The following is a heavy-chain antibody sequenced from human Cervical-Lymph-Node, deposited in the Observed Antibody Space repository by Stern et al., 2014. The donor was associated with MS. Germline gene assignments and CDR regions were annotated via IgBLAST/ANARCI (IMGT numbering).Heavy chain of an antibody. CDR3: AREGRSTVTTAAAY. CDR1: GYTFRAYY. Sequence: VQLVESGTEVKKPGASVKVSCKASGYTFRAYYVHWVRQAPGQGLEWMGRINGHTGDTNEAQKFQGRVTMDRDPSISTAYLELASLRSDDTAVYYCAREGRSTVTTAAAYWGQGTLVTVSS. CDR2: INGHTGDT. J-gene: IGHJ4*02. D-gene: IGHD4-17*01. V-gene: IGHV1-2*06.